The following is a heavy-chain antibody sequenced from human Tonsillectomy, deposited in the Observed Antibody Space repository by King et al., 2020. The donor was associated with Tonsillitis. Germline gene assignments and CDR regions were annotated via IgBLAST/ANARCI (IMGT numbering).Heavy chain of an antibody. V-gene: IGHV3-30-3*01. CDR3: ARERGYSYGDAFDI. D-gene: IGHD5-18*01. J-gene: IGHJ3*02. CDR1: GFTFSTYA. CDR2: ISYDRSNK. Sequence: VQLVESGGGVVQPGRSLRLSCGASGFTFSTYAIHWVRQAPGKGLEWVALISYDRSNKYYADSVKGRFTISRDNSKNTLYLQMNSLRAEDTAVYYCARERGYSYGDAFDIWGQGTMVTVSS.